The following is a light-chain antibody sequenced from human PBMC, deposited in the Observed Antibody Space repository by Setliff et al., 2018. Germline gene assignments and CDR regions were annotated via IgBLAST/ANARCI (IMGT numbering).Light chain of an antibody. J-gene: IGLJ2*01. CDR3: LSYTSKTTHAL. V-gene: IGLV2-14*03. Sequence: QSVLTQPASVSGSPGQSITISCPGTSSDVGSYDLVSWYQQHPGKAPKLIIYGVSDRPSGVSNRFSGSKSGNTASLTISGLQAEDEADYYCLSYTSKTTHALFGGGTKVTVL. CDR1: SSDVGSYDL. CDR2: GVS.